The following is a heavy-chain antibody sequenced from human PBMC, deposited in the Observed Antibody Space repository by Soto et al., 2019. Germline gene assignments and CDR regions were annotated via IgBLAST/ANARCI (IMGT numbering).Heavy chain of an antibody. J-gene: IGHJ4*02. CDR3: MLGSGWKAFDY. CDR2: IYYSGST. Sequence: SQTLSLTCTVSGGSISGSSYYWGWIRQPPGKGLEWIGNIYYSGSTYYNPSLKSRVTISVDTSKNQFSLKLSSVTAADTAVYYCMLGSGWKAFDYWGQGNLVTVSS. D-gene: IGHD3-22*01. V-gene: IGHV4-39*01. CDR1: GGSISGSSYY.